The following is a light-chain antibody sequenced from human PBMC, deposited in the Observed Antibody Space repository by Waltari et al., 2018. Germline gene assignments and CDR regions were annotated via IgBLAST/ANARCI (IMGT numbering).Light chain of an antibody. Sequence: QSALTQPPSTSGTPGQRVTISCSGTRANLGGNNVFWYQQLPGSAPKLLIYRTNQRPSGVPDRFSGSKSGTSGSLAISGLRSEDEADYYCAAWDGSLSGWVFGGGTKLTVL. CDR2: RTN. J-gene: IGLJ3*02. V-gene: IGLV1-47*01. CDR1: RANLGGNN. CDR3: AAWDGSLSGWV.